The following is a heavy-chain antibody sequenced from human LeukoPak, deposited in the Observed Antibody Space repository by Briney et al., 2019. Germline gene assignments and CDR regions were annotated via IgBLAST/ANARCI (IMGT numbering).Heavy chain of an antibody. CDR1: GGTFSSYA. J-gene: IGHJ4*02. CDR3: ARDRTPEYGHAE. V-gene: IGHV1-69*13. CDR2: IIPIFGTA. Sequence: SVKVSCKASGGTFSSYAISWVRQAPGQGLEWMGGIIPIFGTANYAQKFQGRVTITADESTSTAYMELSSLRSEDTAVYYCARDRTPEYGHAEWGQGALVTVSS. D-gene: IGHD6-6*01.